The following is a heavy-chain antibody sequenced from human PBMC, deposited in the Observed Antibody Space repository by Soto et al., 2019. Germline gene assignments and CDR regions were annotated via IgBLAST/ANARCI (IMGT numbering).Heavy chain of an antibody. CDR2: IYQSGST. CDR1: GGAISSSKW. V-gene: IGHV4-4*02. Sequence: QVQLQGSGPGLVKPSGTLSLTCAVSGGAISSSKWWSWVRQPPGKGLEGIGEIYQSGSTNYNPSLESRVRMSVDKSRNQFSLKLTSVSAADTAVYYCARASATIAAAAIFDYWGQGTLVTVSS. D-gene: IGHD6-13*01. J-gene: IGHJ4*02. CDR3: ARASATIAAAAIFDY.